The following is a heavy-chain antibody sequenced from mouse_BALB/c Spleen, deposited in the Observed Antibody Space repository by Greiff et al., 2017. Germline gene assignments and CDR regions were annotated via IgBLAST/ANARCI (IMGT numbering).Heavy chain of an antibody. V-gene: IGHV1-31*01. D-gene: IGHD1-1*01. J-gene: IGHJ2*01. CDR3: ARPYYYGSSLYYFDY. CDR1: GYSFTGYY. CDR2: INPYNGAT. Sequence: VQLQQSGPELVKPGASVKISCKASGYSFTGYYMHWVKQSHVKSLEWIGRINPYNGATSYNQNFKDKASLTVYKSSSTAYMELHSLTSEDSAVYYCARPYYYGSSLYYFDYWGQGTTLTVSS.